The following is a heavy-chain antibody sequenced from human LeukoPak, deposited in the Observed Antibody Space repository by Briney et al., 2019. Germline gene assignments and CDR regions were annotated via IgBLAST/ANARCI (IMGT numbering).Heavy chain of an antibody. CDR3: ARVYNWKGGWPMDV. V-gene: IGHV1-8*01. CDR2: MNPNSGNT. CDR1: GYTFTSYD. D-gene: IGHD1-20*01. J-gene: IGHJ6*03. Sequence: ASVKVSCKASGYTFTSYDINWVRQATGQGLEWMGWMNPNSGNTGYAQKFQGRVTMTRNTSISTAYMELSSLRSEDTAVYYCARVYNWKGGWPMDVWGKGTTVTISS.